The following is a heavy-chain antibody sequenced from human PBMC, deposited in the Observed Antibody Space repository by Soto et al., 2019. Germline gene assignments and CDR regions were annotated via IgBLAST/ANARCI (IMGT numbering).Heavy chain of an antibody. Sequence: QVQVVQSGAEVKKPGSSVKVSCKASGGSFNNYGISWVRQAPGQGLEWMGGVIPVFGTAHYAQKFQDRVTITADESTSTVYMEVSSLTSEDTAVYYCARGDATKIVVTTYYGLDVWGQGTTVTVSS. J-gene: IGHJ6*02. CDR2: VIPVFGTA. CDR1: GGSFNNYG. V-gene: IGHV1-69*12. D-gene: IGHD3-22*01. CDR3: ARGDATKIVVTTYYGLDV.